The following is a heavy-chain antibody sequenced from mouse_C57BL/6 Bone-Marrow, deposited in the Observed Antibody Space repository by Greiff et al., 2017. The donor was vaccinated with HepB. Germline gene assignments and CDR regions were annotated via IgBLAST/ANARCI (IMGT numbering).Heavy chain of an antibody. CDR2: IDPSDSET. V-gene: IGHV1-52*01. Sequence: QVQLQQSGAELVRPGSSVKLSCKASGYTFTSYWMHWVKQRPIQGLEWIGNIDPSDSETHYNQKFKDKATLTVDKSSSTAYMQLSSLTSEDSAVYYCARHGHAWFAYWGQGTLVTVSA. CDR1: GYTFTSYW. J-gene: IGHJ3*01. CDR3: ARHGHAWFAY. D-gene: IGHD6-1*01.